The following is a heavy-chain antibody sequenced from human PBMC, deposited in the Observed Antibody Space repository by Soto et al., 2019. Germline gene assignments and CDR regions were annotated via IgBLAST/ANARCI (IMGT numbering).Heavy chain of an antibody. CDR3: ARGDYYDSSSAFDI. V-gene: IGHV1-18*04. D-gene: IGHD3-22*01. J-gene: IGHJ3*02. Sequence: GASVKVSCKASGYTFTTYGINWVLQAPGQGLEWMGWISGYNGNTKSAQKFQGRVTVTTDTSTTTSYMELRSLTSDDTAVYYCARGDYYDSSSAFDIWGQGTMVTVSS. CDR2: ISGYNGNT. CDR1: GYTFTTYG.